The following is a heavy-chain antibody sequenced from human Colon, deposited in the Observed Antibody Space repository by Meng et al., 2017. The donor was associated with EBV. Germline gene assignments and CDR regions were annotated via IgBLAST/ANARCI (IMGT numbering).Heavy chain of an antibody. Sequence: QVQLQESGTGLVKPSQTLSLTCTVSGESITSGDYSWNWIRQPPGKGLEWIGTIYNSGRSYHNPSLKGRVTMSVDTCKNQFSLNLNSVTAADTAVYYCVREYSSGCPVGYWCQGTLVTVSS. V-gene: IGHV4-30-4*01. CDR3: VREYSSGCPVGY. CDR1: GESITSGDYS. D-gene: IGHD6-19*01. J-gene: IGHJ4*02. CDR2: IYNSGRS.